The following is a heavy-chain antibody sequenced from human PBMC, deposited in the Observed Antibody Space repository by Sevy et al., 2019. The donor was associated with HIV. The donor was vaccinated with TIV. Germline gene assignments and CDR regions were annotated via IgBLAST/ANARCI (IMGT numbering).Heavy chain of an antibody. Sequence: ASVKVSCKASGYTFTSYGISWVRQAPGQGLEWMGGISAYNGNTNYAQKLQGRVTMTMDTSTSTSYMELRSLGSDDTAGYYCARGDSHHFDYWGQGTLVTVSS. V-gene: IGHV1-18*01. D-gene: IGHD3-16*01. CDR2: ISAYNGNT. CDR3: ARGDSHHFDY. CDR1: GYTFTSYG. J-gene: IGHJ4*02.